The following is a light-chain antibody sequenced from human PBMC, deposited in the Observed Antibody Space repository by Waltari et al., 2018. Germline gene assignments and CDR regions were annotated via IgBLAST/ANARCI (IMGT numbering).Light chain of an antibody. CDR3: QQRGNWPLT. Sequence: EIVLTQSPATLSSSPGERATLSCRASQSVSSFLAWYHQKPGQAPRLLIYDAYNSATGIPARFSCSESGTDFTLTISSLEPEDFAVYYCQQRGNWPLTFGGGTKVEIK. J-gene: IGKJ4*01. CDR2: DAY. V-gene: IGKV3-11*01. CDR1: QSVSSF.